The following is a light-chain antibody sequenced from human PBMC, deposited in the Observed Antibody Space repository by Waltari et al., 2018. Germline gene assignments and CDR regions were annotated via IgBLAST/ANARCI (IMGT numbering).Light chain of an antibody. Sequence: QSVLTQPPSASGTPGQKVTISCNGSSSNNGSNYVYWYQQIPGTAPKLLIFKNNQRPSGVPDRFSDSKSGTSASLAINGLRSEDEADYYCAAWDDSLSGLVLGGGTKVTVL. CDR2: KNN. CDR3: AAWDDSLSGLV. CDR1: SSNNGSNY. J-gene: IGLJ3*02. V-gene: IGLV1-47*01.